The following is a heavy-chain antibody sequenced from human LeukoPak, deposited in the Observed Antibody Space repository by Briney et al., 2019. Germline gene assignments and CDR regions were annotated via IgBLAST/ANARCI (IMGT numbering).Heavy chain of an antibody. CDR1: GFTFSSYG. CDR2: ISYDGSNK. V-gene: IGHV3-30*03. CDR3: ARVCAVARPWDV. J-gene: IGHJ6*04. Sequence: GGSLRLSCAASGFTFSSYGMHWVRQAPGKGLEWVAVISYDGSNKYYADSVKGRFTISRDNSKNSLYLQMNSLRAEDTAVYYCARVCAVARPWDVWGKGTTVTVSS. D-gene: IGHD6-19*01.